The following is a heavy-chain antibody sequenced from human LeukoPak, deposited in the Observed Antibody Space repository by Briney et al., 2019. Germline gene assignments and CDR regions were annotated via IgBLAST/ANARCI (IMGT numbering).Heavy chain of an antibody. V-gene: IGHV1-69*05. CDR2: IIPIFGTA. CDR3: AREVTMVRGVIPDY. CDR1: GGTFSSYA. Sequence: ASVKVSCKASGGTFSSYAISWVRQAPGQGVEWMGRIIPIFGTANYAQKFQGRGTITTDESTSTAYMELSSLRSEDTAVYYCAREVTMVRGVIPDYWGQGTLVTVPS. J-gene: IGHJ4*02. D-gene: IGHD3-10*01.